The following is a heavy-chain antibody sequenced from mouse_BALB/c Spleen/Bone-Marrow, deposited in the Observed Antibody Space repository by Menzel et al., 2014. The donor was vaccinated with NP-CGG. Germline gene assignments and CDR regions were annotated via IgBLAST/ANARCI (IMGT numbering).Heavy chain of an antibody. D-gene: IGHD4-1*01. CDR2: ITKGGGST. V-gene: IGHV5-12*02. J-gene: IGHJ4*01. Sequence: EVKLQESGGGLVQPGGSLKLSCATSGFTFSDYYMYWVRQTPEKRLEWVAYITKGGGSTYYPDIVKGRFTISRDNAKNTRYLQMSRLKSEDTAMYYCARQLAYAMDYWGQGTSVTVSS. CDR1: GFTFSDYY. CDR3: ARQLAYAMDY.